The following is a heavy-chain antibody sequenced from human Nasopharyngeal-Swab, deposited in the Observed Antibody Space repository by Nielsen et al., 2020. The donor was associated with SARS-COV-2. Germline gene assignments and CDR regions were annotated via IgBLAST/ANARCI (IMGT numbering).Heavy chain of an antibody. D-gene: IGHD3-22*01. CDR3: ARNSRYYYDSSGYYYAPYYYYYMDV. J-gene: IGHJ6*03. CDR2: IWYDGSNK. Sequence: WIRQPPGKGLEWVAVIWYDGSNKYYADSVKGRFTISRDNSKNTLYLQMNSLRAEDTAVYYCARNSRYYYDSSGYYYAPYYYYYMDVWGKGTTVTVSS. V-gene: IGHV3-33*01.